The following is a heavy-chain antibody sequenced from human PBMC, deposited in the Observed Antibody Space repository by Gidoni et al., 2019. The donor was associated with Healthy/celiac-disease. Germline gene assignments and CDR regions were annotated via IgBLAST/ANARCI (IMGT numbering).Heavy chain of an antibody. CDR2: IYYSGST. D-gene: IGHD3-10*01. V-gene: IGHV4-39*01. CDR1: GGSISTTNYY. J-gene: IGHJ4*02. CDR3: ARQTYGSGRFVDY. Sequence: QLQLQESGPGLVKPSETLSLTCTVSGGSISTTNYYWGWIRQPPGKGLEWIGSIYYSGSTYYNPSLKSRVTISVDTSKNQFSLKLSSVTAADTAVYYCARQTYGSGRFVDYWGQGTLVTVSS.